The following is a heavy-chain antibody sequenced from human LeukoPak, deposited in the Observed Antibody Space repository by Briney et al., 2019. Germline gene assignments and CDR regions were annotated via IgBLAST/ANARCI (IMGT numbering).Heavy chain of an antibody. Sequence: GGSLRLSCAASGFTFSSYWMNWVRQAPGKGLEWVANINGDGRDKYYVGSVRGRFTISGDNADNALYLQMNGLRGDDTALYYCARGVDSAIDWWGQGTLVTVSS. J-gene: IGHJ4*02. D-gene: IGHD3-9*01. V-gene: IGHV3-7*01. CDR3: ARGVDSAIDW. CDR1: GFTFSSYW. CDR2: INGDGRDK.